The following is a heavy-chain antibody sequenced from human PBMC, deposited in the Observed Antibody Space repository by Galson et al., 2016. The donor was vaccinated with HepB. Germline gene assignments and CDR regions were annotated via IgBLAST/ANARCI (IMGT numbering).Heavy chain of an antibody. D-gene: IGHD3-10*01. V-gene: IGHV5-51*01. CDR2: IYTGDSDT. J-gene: IGHJ4*02. Sequence: QSGAEVKKPRESLRISCKGSGFFFGGYWIGWVRQMPGKGLDWMGVIYTGDSDTKYSPSFQGQVTISVDKSISTAYLQWSSLKASDNAIYYCARGSLRGVISNGFDSWGQGTLVTVSS. CDR1: GFFFGGYW. CDR3: ARGSLRGVISNGFDS.